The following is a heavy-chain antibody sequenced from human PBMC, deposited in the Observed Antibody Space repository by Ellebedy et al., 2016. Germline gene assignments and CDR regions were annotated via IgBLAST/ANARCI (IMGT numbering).Heavy chain of an antibody. J-gene: IGHJ4*02. Sequence: GESLKISXAASGFTFSSYSMNWVRQAPGKGLEWVSSISSSSSYIYYADSVKGRFTISRDNAKNSLYLQMNSLRAEDTAVYYCARAFSDWSGGSCYDYWGQGTLVTVSS. D-gene: IGHD2-15*01. CDR3: ARAFSDWSGGSCYDY. CDR1: GFTFSSYS. CDR2: ISSSSSYI. V-gene: IGHV3-21*01.